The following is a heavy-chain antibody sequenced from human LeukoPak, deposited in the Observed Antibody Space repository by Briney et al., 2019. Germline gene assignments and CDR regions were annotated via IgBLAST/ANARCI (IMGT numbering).Heavy chain of an antibody. CDR3: ARGYGSNSYSPGFDP. D-gene: IGHD2-2*01. Sequence: SQTLSLTCTVSGDSVSSGGYYWSWIRQHPVRGLEWIGYIYSSGSTFYNPSLKSRLALSKDTSKNQFSLNLSSVTAADTAVYYCARGYGSNSYSPGFDPWGQGTLVTVSS. J-gene: IGHJ5*02. CDR1: GDSVSSGGYY. CDR2: IYSSGST. V-gene: IGHV4-31*03.